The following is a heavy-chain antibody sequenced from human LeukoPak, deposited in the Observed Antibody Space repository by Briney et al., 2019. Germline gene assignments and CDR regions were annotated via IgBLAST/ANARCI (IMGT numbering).Heavy chain of an antibody. J-gene: IGHJ6*03. CDR3: ARDFVYCSSTSCYYYMDV. V-gene: IGHV3-7*01. CDR1: GFTFSSYW. CDR2: IKQDGSEK. D-gene: IGHD2-2*01. Sequence: GGSLRLSCAASGFTFSSYWMSWVRQAPGKGLEWVANIKQDGSEKYYVDSVKGRFTISRDNAKNSLYLQMNSLRAEDTAVYYCARDFVYCSSTSCYYYMDVWGKGTTVTISS.